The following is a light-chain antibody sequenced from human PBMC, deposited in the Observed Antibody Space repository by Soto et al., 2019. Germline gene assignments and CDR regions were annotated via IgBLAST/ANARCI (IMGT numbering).Light chain of an antibody. CDR2: DVS. V-gene: IGKV1-13*02. CDR1: QGISSA. J-gene: IGKJ4*01. CDR3: QQFNTYPALT. Sequence: AIQLTQSPSSLSASVGDRVTITCRASQGISSALVWYQQKPGKSPNLLIYDVSSLESGVPSRFSGSGSGTAVTLTISSLQPEDFATYYCQQFNTYPALTFGGGTKVEIK.